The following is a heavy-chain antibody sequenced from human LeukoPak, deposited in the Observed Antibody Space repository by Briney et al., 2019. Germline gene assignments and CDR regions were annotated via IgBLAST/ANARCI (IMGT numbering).Heavy chain of an antibody. V-gene: IGHV4-39*07. CDR3: ARGGYYGSGNDFRFDP. CDR1: GGSISSSTYY. Sequence: SGTLSLTCTVSGGSISSSTYYWGWIRQPPGKGLEWIGSIYYSGSTHYNPSLKSRVTISVDTSKNQFSLKLSSVTAADTAVYYCARGGYYGSGNDFRFDPWGQGTLVTVSS. CDR2: IYYSGST. D-gene: IGHD3-10*01. J-gene: IGHJ5*02.